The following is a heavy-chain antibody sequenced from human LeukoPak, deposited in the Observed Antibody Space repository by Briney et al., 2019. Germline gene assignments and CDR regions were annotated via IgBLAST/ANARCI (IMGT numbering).Heavy chain of an antibody. CDR3: AKDWARVVSGYYYYMDV. Sequence: GGSLRLSCAASGFTFSIYSMNWVRQAPGKGLEWVAAISYDGSNKYYADSVKGRFTISRDNSKNTLYLQMNSLRAEDTAVYYCAKDWARVVSGYYYYMDVWGKGTTVTVSS. J-gene: IGHJ6*03. D-gene: IGHD3-3*01. CDR1: GFTFSIYS. CDR2: ISYDGSNK. V-gene: IGHV3-30*18.